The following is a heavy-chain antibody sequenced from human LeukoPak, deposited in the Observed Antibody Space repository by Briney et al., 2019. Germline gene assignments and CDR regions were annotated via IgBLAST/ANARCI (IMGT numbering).Heavy chain of an antibody. Sequence: GGSLRLSCAASGFTFSSYGMHWVRQAPGKGLEWVAVISYDGSNKYYADSVKGRFTISRDNSKNTLYLQMNSLRAEDTAVYYCATDRATQYFDYWGQGTLVSVSS. D-gene: IGHD2-15*01. CDR1: GFTFSSYG. CDR3: ATDRATQYFDY. J-gene: IGHJ4*02. V-gene: IGHV3-30*03. CDR2: ISYDGSNK.